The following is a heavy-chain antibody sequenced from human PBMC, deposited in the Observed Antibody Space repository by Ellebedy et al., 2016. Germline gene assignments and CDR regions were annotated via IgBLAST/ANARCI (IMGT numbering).Heavy chain of an antibody. CDR2: ISNDGNDE. CDR3: ARVRSPDYSTNYDLDV. D-gene: IGHD3-22*01. CDR1: GFTFSRFD. V-gene: IGHV3-30*03. J-gene: IGHJ6*02. Sequence: GGSLRLXCAASGFTFSRFDIHWVRQAQDKGLEWVAAISNDGNDENYGASVKGRFSISRDNSKNRVYLQMSSLRVEDTAVYSCARVRSPDYSTNYDLDVWGQGTTVTVSS.